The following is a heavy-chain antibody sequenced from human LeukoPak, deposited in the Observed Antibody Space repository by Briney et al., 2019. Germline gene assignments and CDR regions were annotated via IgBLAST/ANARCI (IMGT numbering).Heavy chain of an antibody. V-gene: IGHV4-38-2*02. CDR2: MYYTGNT. D-gene: IGHD6-13*01. CDR3: ARVLAAAGNNWFDP. Sequence: SETLSHTCTVAGYSISSGYYWGWIPQSPGKGLEGIAYMYYTGNTYYNPSLKSRVTISVNTSKNQFSLKLSSVTAADTAMYYCARVLAAAGNNWFDPWGQGTLVTVSS. CDR1: GYSISSGYY. J-gene: IGHJ5*02.